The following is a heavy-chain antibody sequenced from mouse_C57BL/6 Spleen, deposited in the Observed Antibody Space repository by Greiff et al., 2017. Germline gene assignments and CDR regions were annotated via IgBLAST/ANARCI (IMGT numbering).Heavy chain of an antibody. Sequence: VQLQQPGAELVMPGASVKLSCKASGYTFASYWMHWVKQRPGQGLEWIGEIDPSDSYTNYNQKFKGKSTLTVDKSSSTAYMQLSSLTSEDSAVYYCARWGNFPYWGQGTTLTVSS. D-gene: IGHD2-1*01. V-gene: IGHV1-69*01. CDR3: ARWGNFPY. CDR2: IDPSDSYT. CDR1: GYTFASYW. J-gene: IGHJ2*01.